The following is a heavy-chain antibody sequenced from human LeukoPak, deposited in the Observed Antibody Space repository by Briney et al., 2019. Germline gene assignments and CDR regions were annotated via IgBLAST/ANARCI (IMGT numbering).Heavy chain of an antibody. Sequence: GGSLRLSCAASGFTFSSFWMSWVRQAPGKGLEWVSGISGSGGSTYYADSVKGRFTISRDNSKNTLYLQMNSLRAEDTAVYYCAKGIVGAAGVFDIWGQGTMVIVSS. CDR1: GFTFSSFW. CDR3: AKGIVGAAGVFDI. D-gene: IGHD1-26*01. CDR2: ISGSGGST. J-gene: IGHJ3*02. V-gene: IGHV3-23*01.